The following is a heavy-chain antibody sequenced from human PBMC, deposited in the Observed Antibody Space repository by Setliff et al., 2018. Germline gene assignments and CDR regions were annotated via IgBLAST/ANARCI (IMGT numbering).Heavy chain of an antibody. D-gene: IGHD3-3*01. CDR3: ATPGRDDLDSPFEPFDI. J-gene: IGHJ3*02. CDR2: IYHRGRK. Sequence: TSETLSLTCAVSGASINSGHYWGWTRQPPGKGLEWIATIYHRGRKYYNPSLQSRVSVSLDTSKNHFSLRLTSMTAADTAVYYCATPGRDDLDSPFEPFDIWGQGTMVTVSS. CDR1: GASINSGHY. V-gene: IGHV4-38-2*01.